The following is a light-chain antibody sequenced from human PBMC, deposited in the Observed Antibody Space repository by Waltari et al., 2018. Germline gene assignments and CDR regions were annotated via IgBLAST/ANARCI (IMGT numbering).Light chain of an antibody. CDR3: CSYAGGTSWV. J-gene: IGLJ3*02. CDR1: DVAYFNL. V-gene: IGLV2-23*01. CDR2: EGN. Sequence: QSALTQPTSVSGSYGQSITISCGDVAYFNLVPWYQQQPGKAPKFIIYEGNKRPSGLSDRCSGSKSGNTASLTISVLQADDQADYYCCSYAGGTSWVFGGGTKLTVL.